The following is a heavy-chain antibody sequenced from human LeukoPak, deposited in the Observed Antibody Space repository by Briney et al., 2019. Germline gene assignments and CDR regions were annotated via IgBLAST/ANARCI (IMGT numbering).Heavy chain of an antibody. D-gene: IGHD3-16*01. J-gene: IGHJ1*01. V-gene: IGHV4-59*12. Sequence: SETLSLTCAVSGGSISSYYWSWIRQPPGKGLEWIGYIYYSGSTNYNPSLKSRVTISVDTSKNQFSLKLNSVTAADTAVYYCARDGNDYALWGQGTLVTVSS. CDR1: GGSISSYY. CDR2: IYYSGST. CDR3: ARDGNDYAL.